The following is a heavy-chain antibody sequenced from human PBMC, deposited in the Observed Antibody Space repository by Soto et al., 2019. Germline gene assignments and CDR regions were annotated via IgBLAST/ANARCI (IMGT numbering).Heavy chain of an antibody. CDR1: GVTVTYNH. V-gene: IGHV3-66*01. CDR3: AAGMDNAKIHY. Sequence: EARLAESGGGLVQPGGSLRLSCATAGVTVTYNHMPWVRQAPGQGLEWLTYMHPTGRVYYADSVKGRFTISRDNFDNTVSLQMNSLRAEDTALYYCAAGMDNAKIHYWGQGTLVTVSS. D-gene: IGHD2-8*01. CDR2: MHPTGRV. J-gene: IGHJ4*02.